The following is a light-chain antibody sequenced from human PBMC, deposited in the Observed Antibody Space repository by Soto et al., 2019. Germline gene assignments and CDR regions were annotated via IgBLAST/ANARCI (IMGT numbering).Light chain of an antibody. V-gene: IGLV2-23*01. CDR3: CSYAGSSFYV. J-gene: IGLJ1*01. Sequence: QSVLTQPASVSVSPGQSITISCTRTSSDVGSYNLVSWYQQHPGKAPKLMIYEGSKRPSGVSNRFSGSKSGNTASLTISGLQAEDEADYYCCSYAGSSFYVFGTGTKVTVL. CDR1: SSDVGSYNL. CDR2: EGS.